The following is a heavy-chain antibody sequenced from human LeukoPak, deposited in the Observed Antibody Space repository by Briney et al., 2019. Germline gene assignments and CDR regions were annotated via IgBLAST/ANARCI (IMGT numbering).Heavy chain of an antibody. J-gene: IGHJ5*02. CDR2: INHSGST. CDR3: ARRLGIP. V-gene: IGHV4-34*01. D-gene: IGHD1-26*01. Sequence: SETLSLTCAVYGGSFSGYYWSWIRQPPGRGLEWIGEINHSGSTNYNPSLKSRVTISVDTSKNQFSLKLSSVTAADTAVYYCARRLGIPWGQGTLVTVSS. CDR1: GGSFSGYY.